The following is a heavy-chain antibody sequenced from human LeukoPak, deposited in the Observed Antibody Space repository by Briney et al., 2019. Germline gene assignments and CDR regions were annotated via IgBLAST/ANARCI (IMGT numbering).Heavy chain of an antibody. CDR2: IDDTGNT. CDR1: GGAISDWY. V-gene: IGHV4-59*01. J-gene: IGHJ3*02. CDR3: ARGVLDYNVEI. Sequence: PSETLSLTCTVSGGAISDWYWSWIRQSPGKGLEWIGYIDDTGNTAYNPSLETRVTISLDMSKNQFYLNLRSVTAADAAVYFCARGVLDYNVEIWGQGTIVIVSS. D-gene: IGHD4-11*01.